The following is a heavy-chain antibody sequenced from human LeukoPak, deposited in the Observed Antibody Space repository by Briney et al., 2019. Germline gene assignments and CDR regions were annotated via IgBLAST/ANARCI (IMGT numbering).Heavy chain of an antibody. D-gene: IGHD6-19*01. J-gene: IGHJ5*02. CDR3: AKGGIAVAGTWFDP. CDR2: ISSSSSSI. Sequence: QPGGSLRLSCAASRFTFSSYSMNWVRQAPGKGLEWVSYISSSSSSIYYADSVKGRFTISRDNARNSLYLQMNSLRAEDMALYYCAKGGIAVAGTWFDPWGQGTLVTVSS. V-gene: IGHV3-48*04. CDR1: RFTFSSYS.